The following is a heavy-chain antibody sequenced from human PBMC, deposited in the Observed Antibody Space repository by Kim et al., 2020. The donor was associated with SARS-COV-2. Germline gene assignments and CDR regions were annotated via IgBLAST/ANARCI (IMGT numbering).Heavy chain of an antibody. CDR3: ARVETDYYYYGMDV. Sequence: AVSVKSRITINPDPYKNQFSLQLNSVTPEDTAVYYCARVETDYYYYGMDVWGQGTTVTVSS. D-gene: IGHD1-1*01. V-gene: IGHV6-1*01. J-gene: IGHJ6*02.